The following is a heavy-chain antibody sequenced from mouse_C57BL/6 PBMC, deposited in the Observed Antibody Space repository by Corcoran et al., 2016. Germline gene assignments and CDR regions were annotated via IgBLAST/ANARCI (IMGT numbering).Heavy chain of an antibody. V-gene: IGHV9-1*01. Sequence: QNQLVQSGAELKKPGETVKISCKASGYTFIEYAKRWVKQASGKDFRWRGMIYTDTGEPTYAEEFKGRFAFSFETSASTAYLQINKLKNEDTATYFCVRLYWGQGTTLTVSS. CDR2: IYTDTGEP. CDR1: GYTFIEYA. J-gene: IGHJ2*01. CDR3: VRLY.